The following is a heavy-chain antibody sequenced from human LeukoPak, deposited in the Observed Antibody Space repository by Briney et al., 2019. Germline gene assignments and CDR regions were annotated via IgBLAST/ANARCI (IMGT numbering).Heavy chain of an antibody. J-gene: IGHJ4*02. Sequence: GGSLRLSCAASGFTSTTYDIHWVRQAPGKGLEWVALISYDGNNKYYGDSVKGRFTVSRVNSKNTLYLQMNSLRAEDTAVYYCAKSDSSGYPVDWGQGTLVTVSS. V-gene: IGHV3-30*18. CDR2: ISYDGNNK. CDR1: GFTSTTYD. D-gene: IGHD3-22*01. CDR3: AKSDSSGYPVD.